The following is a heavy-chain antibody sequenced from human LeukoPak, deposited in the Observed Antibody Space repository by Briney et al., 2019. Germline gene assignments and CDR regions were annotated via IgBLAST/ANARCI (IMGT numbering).Heavy chain of an antibody. CDR3: ARVLLTGDMVRGVTSD. J-gene: IGHJ4*02. V-gene: IGHV1-18*01. D-gene: IGHD3-10*01. CDR1: GYTFTSYG. Sequence: ASVKVSCKASGYTFTSYGISWVRQAPGQGLEWMGWISAYNGNTNYAQKLQGRVTMTTDTSTSTAYMELRSLRSDDTAVYYCARVLLTGDMVRGVTSDWGQGTLVTVSS. CDR2: ISAYNGNT.